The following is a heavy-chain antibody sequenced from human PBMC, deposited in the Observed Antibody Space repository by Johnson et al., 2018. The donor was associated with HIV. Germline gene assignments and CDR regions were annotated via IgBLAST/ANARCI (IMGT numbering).Heavy chain of an antibody. Sequence: EQLEESGGGVVRPGGSLRLSCAASGFTFNEYGMSWVRQVSGKGLEWVSAINWNGDSTSYADSVKGRFTISRDNAKNSLYLQMNSLRAEDTALYYCAKVAVATAAGGVALDIWGPGTMVTVSA. D-gene: IGHD6-13*01. CDR2: INWNGDST. V-gene: IGHV3-20*04. CDR1: GFTFNEYG. CDR3: AKVAVATAAGGVALDI. J-gene: IGHJ3*02.